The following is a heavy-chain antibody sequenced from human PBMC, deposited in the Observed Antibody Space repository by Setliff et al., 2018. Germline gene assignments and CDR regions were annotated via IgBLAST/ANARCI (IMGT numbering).Heavy chain of an antibody. J-gene: IGHJ1*01. D-gene: IGHD6-25*01. Sequence: GASVKVSCKASGYTLTSYDINWVRQATGQGLEWMGWISAYNGDTDYAQKFQGRVTITADKSTSTAYMELSSLKSEDTAVYYCARAAGSLTSDEYFHHWGQGTLVTVSS. V-gene: IGHV1-8*03. CDR1: GYTLTSYD. CDR3: ARAAGSLTSDEYFHH. CDR2: ISAYNGDT.